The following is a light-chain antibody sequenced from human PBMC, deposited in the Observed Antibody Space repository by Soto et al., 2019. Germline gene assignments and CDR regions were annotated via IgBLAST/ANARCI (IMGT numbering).Light chain of an antibody. V-gene: IGLV2-14*01. Sequence: QSALTQPASVSGSPGQSITISCTGTSSDVGGYNYVSWYQQHPGKAPKLMIYDVSNRPSGVSNRFSGSKSGNTASLTISGIQAEDEADYYCSSYTSSSTVVFGGGTKQTVL. CDR2: DVS. J-gene: IGLJ2*01. CDR3: SSYTSSSTVV. CDR1: SSDVGGYNY.